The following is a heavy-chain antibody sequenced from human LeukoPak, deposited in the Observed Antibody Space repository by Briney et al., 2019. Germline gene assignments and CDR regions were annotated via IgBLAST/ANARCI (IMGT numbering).Heavy chain of an antibody. D-gene: IGHD3-22*01. CDR3: ARITDAHYYDSGGDWFDP. CDR2: IDWDDDK. J-gene: IGHJ5*02. CDR1: GFSLSTSGMC. Sequence: ESGPALVKPTQTLTLTCTFSGFSLSTSGMCVSWVRQPPGKALEWLARIDWDDDKYYSTSLKTRLTISKDTSKNQVVLTTTNMDPVDTATYYCARITDAHYYDSGGDWFDPWGQGTLVTVSS. V-gene: IGHV2-70*11.